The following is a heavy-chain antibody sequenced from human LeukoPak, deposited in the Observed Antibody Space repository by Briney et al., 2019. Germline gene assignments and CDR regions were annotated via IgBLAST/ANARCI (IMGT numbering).Heavy chain of an antibody. CDR2: IYHSGST. J-gene: IGHJ4*02. CDR3: ARGLVAGMDY. V-gene: IGHV4-38-2*01. D-gene: IGHD6-19*01. Sequence: SETLSLTCAVSGYSISSGYYWGWIRQPPGKGLEWIGSIYHSGSTYYNPSLKSRVTISEDTSKNQFSLKLTSVTTADTAVYYCARGLVAGMDYWGQGTLVTVSS. CDR1: GYSISSGYY.